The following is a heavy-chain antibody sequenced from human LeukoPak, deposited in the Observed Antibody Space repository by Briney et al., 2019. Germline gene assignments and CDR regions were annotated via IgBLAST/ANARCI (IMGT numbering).Heavy chain of an antibody. CDR3: ARPMVRGVITERPFDY. CDR2: ISSSGSTI. J-gene: IGHJ4*02. CDR1: GFTFSDYY. V-gene: IGHV3-11*01. Sequence: PGGSLRLSCAASGFTFSDYYMSWIRQAPGKGLEWVSYISSSGSTIYYADSVKGRFTISRDNAKNSLYLQMNSLRAGDTAVYYCARPMVRGVITERPFDYWGQGTLVTVSS. D-gene: IGHD3-10*01.